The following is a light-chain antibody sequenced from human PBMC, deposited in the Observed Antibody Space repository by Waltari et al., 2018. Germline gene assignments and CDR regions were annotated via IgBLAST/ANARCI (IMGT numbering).Light chain of an antibody. CDR2: GNH. J-gene: IGLJ2*01. CDR1: SSNIGANYE. CDR3: QSYDTTLGGFV. V-gene: IGLV1-40*01. Sequence: QSLLTQPPSMSGAPGQSVSLSCSGSSSNIGANYEVHWYRQVAGAAPKHVIYGNHNRPTGVPARFSGSKSGTSASLAIAGLQAEDEADYYCQSYDTTLGGFVFGGGTRLTV.